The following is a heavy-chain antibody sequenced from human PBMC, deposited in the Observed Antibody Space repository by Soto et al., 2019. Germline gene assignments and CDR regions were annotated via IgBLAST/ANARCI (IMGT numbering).Heavy chain of an antibody. CDR2: ISYDGSNK. D-gene: IGHD6-13*01. J-gene: IGHJ6*02. CDR3: ARDTGRSSSSWDGGGPRHYCYGMDF. CDR1: GFTFSSYA. Sequence: GGSLRLSCAASGFTFSSYAMHWVRQAPGKGLEWVAVISYDGSNKYYADSVKGRFTISRDNSKNTLYLQMNSLRAEDTAVYYYARDTGRSSSSWDGGGPRHYCYGMDFWGQGTTVTV. V-gene: IGHV3-30-3*01.